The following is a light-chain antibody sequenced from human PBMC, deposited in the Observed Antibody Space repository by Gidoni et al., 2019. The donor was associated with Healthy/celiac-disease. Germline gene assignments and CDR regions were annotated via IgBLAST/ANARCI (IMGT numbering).Light chain of an antibody. CDR3: QQYGSSPLT. V-gene: IGKV3-20*01. J-gene: IGKJ1*01. CDR1: QSVSSSY. CDR2: CAS. Sequence: DIVLTQSPGTLSLSPGERATLSCRASQSVSSSYLAWYQQKPGQAPRLLIYCASSRATGIPDRFSGSGSGTDFTLTISRLEPEDFAVYYCQQYGSSPLTFGQGTKVEIK.